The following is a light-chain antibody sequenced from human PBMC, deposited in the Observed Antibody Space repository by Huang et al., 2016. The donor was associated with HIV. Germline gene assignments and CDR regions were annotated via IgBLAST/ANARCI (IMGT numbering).Light chain of an antibody. CDR3: QQYNNWAPYT. Sequence: EIVMTQSPATLSVSPGERATLSCRASQSVSSNLACYQQQPGQPPRLLIYGASTRATGIPARFSGSGAGTEFTLTISSLQSEDFAVYYCQQYNNWAPYTFGQGTKLEIK. CDR2: GAS. J-gene: IGKJ2*01. CDR1: QSVSSN. V-gene: IGKV3-15*01.